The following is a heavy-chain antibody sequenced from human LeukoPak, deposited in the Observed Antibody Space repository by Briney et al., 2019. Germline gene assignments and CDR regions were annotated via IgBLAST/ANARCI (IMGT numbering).Heavy chain of an antibody. CDR3: AKQWTTDILSAFDI. CDR2: INGDESST. J-gene: IGHJ3*02. CDR1: AFTFNTYW. Sequence: QSGGSLRLSCAASAFTFNTYWMHWVRQVPGRGLEWVSRINGDESSTNYADSVKGRFTISRDNAKDTLYLQMNSLRAEDTAVYYCAKQWTTDILSAFDIWGQGTMVTVSS. D-gene: IGHD6-19*01. V-gene: IGHV3-74*01.